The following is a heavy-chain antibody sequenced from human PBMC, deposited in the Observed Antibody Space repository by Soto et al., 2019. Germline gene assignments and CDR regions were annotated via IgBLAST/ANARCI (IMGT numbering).Heavy chain of an antibody. Sequence: EVQLLESGGGLVQPGGSLRLSCAASGFTFSSYAMSWVRQAPGKGLEWVSAISGSGGSTYYADSVKGRFTISRDNSKNTPYLQMNSLSAEDTAVYYCAARYYGSGSYRLSGYWGQGTLVTVSS. CDR2: ISGSGGST. J-gene: IGHJ4*02. CDR1: GFTFSSYA. CDR3: AARYYGSGSYRLSGY. V-gene: IGHV3-23*01. D-gene: IGHD3-10*01.